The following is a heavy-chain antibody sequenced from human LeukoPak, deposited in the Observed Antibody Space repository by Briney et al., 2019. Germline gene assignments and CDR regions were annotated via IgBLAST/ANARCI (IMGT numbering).Heavy chain of an antibody. V-gene: IGHV3-23*01. CDR1: GFTFSSYA. CDR3: AKVPTVLGDAERDWFDP. Sequence: GGSLRLPCAASGFTFSSYAMSWVRQAPGKGLEWVSAISGSGGSTYYADSVKGRFTISRDNSKNTLYLQMNSLRAEDTAVYYCAKVPTVLGDAERDWFDPWGQGTLVTVSS. CDR2: ISGSGGST. D-gene: IGHD3-3*02. J-gene: IGHJ5*02.